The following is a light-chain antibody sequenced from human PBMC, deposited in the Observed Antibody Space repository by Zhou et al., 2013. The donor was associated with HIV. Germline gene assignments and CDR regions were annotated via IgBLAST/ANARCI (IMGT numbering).Light chain of an antibody. Sequence: IQLTQSPSSLSASVGDRVTITCRASQGISSYLAWYQQKPGKAPKLLIYAASTLQSGVPSRFSGSGSGTDFTLTISGLQPDDRSTFYCQQYKTDPWTFGQGTTLEIK. CDR1: QGISSY. CDR2: AAS. CDR3: QQYKTDPWT. J-gene: IGKJ1*01. V-gene: IGKV1-9*01.